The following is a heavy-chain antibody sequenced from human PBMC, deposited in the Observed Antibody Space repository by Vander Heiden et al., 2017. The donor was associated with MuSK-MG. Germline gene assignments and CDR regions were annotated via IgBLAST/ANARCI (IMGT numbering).Heavy chain of an antibody. CDR1: GFPVSSYS. J-gene: IGHJ4*02. CDR3: ARDPPMGNFDY. CDR2: ISSSSSYI. V-gene: IGHV3-21*01. D-gene: IGHD1-26*01. Sequence: EVQLVESGGGLVKPGGSLRLSCAASGFPVSSYSRNWVRQVAGKGLDWVASISSSSSYIYYADSVKGRFTISRDNAKNSLYLQMNSLRAEDTAVYYCARDPPMGNFDYWGQGTLVTVSS.